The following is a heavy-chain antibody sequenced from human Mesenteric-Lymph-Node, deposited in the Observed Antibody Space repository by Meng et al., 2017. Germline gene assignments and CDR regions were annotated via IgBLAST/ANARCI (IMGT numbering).Heavy chain of an antibody. V-gene: IGHV4-4*02. CDR1: GGSNSSSKW. CDR2: IYHSGST. J-gene: IGHJ5*02. D-gene: IGHD5-24*01. CDR3: ARVCCRWPKARNWFNP. Sequence: VQRQGSGPGLVKPSGTLSLTCAVSGGSNSSSKWGSWVRQPPGKGLEWIGEIYHSGSTNYNPSLKSRVTISVDKSKNQFSLKLSSVTAADTAVYYCARVCCRWPKARNWFNPWGQGTLVTVSS.